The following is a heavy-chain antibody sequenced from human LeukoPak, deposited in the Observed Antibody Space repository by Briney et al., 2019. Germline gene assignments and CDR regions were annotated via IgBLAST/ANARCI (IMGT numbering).Heavy chain of an antibody. Sequence: ASETLSLTCAVYGGSFSGYYWSWIRQPPGKGLEWIGEINHSGSTNYNPSLKSRVTISVDTSKNQFSLKLSSVTAADTAVYYCASHGYSYGKYYYYYGMDVWGQGTTVTVSS. D-gene: IGHD5-18*01. V-gene: IGHV4-34*01. CDR1: GGSFSGYY. CDR3: ASHGYSYGKYYYYYGMDV. J-gene: IGHJ6*02. CDR2: INHSGST.